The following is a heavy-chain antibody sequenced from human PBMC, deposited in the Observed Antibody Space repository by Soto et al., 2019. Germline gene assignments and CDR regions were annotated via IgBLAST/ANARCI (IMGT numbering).Heavy chain of an antibody. V-gene: IGHV3-66*01. CDR1: GFTVSSNY. CDR2: IYSGGST. CDR3: ARDMYCSGGSCYAFDI. Sequence: GGSLRLSCAASGFTVSSNYMSWVRQAPGKGLEWVSVIYSGGSTYYADSVKGRFTISRHNSKNTLYLQMNSLRAEDTAVYYCARDMYCSGGSCYAFDIWGQGTMVTVSS. D-gene: IGHD2-15*01. J-gene: IGHJ3*02.